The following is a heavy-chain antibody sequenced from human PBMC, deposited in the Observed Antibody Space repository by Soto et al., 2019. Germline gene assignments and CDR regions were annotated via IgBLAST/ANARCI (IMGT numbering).Heavy chain of an antibody. CDR2: ISGSGGST. D-gene: IGHD6-13*01. J-gene: IGHJ1*01. Sequence: PGGSLRLSCAASGFTFSSYAMSWVRQAPGKGLEWVSAISGSGGSTYYADSVKGRFTISRDNSKNTLYLQMNSLRAEDTAVYYCAKPELGSSWLGRYFQHWGQGTLVTVSS. V-gene: IGHV3-23*01. CDR1: GFTFSSYA. CDR3: AKPELGSSWLGRYFQH.